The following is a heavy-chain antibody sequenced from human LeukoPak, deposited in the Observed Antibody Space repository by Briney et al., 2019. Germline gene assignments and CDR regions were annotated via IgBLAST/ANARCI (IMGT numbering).Heavy chain of an antibody. CDR2: ICCNSDSI. Sequence: FLIFSCASAVFTCDDYAKHLGRQAAREVVEWVSVICCNSDSICYADAVKGRFTISRDNAKNPLYLQKNMLRAEHTALYYCEKRKAGAPGNGMDVWGKGTTVTISS. CDR1: VFTCDDYA. CDR3: EKRKAGAPGNGMDV. D-gene: IGHD1-26*01. V-gene: IGHV3-9*01. J-gene: IGHJ6*03.